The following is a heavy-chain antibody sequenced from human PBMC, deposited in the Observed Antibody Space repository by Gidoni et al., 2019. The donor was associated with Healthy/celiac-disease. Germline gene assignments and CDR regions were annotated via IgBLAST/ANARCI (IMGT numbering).Heavy chain of an antibody. CDR2: IYRSGST. Sequence: CRWVRQPPGKGLEWIGEIYRSGSTNYNPSLKSRVTISVDKSKNQFSLKLSSVTAADTAVYYCARDQAPDTMITFGGVIVNDYGMDVWGQGTTVTVSS. D-gene: IGHD3-16*02. V-gene: IGHV4-4*02. CDR3: ARDQAPDTMITFGGVIVNDYGMDV. J-gene: IGHJ6*02.